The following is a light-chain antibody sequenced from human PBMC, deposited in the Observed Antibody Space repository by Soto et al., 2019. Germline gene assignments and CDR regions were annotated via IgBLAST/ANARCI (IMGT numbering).Light chain of an antibody. Sequence: QSSLTQPASVSGSPGQSITISCTGTSSDVGGYNYVSWYQQHPGKAPKLMIYEVSNRPSGVSNRFSGSKSGNTASLTISGLQAEDAADYYCSSYTSTSTIYVFGHGTKVTV. V-gene: IGLV2-14*01. CDR3: SSYTSTSTIYV. CDR2: EVS. CDR1: SSDVGGYNY. J-gene: IGLJ1*01.